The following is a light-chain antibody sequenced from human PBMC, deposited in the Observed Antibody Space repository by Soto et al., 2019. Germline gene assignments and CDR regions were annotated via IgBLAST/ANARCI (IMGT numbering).Light chain of an antibody. V-gene: IGLV4-69*02. J-gene: IGLJ1*01. CDR3: QTWDTGTNYI. CDR1: SGHSSYA. Sequence: QLVLTQSPSASASLGASVKVTCTLSSGHSSYAIAWHQQQPEKGPRYLMKVNSDGSHSKGDGIPDRFSGSSSGAERYLTISSLQSEDEADYYCQTWDTGTNYIFGTGTKLTVL. CDR2: VNSDGSH.